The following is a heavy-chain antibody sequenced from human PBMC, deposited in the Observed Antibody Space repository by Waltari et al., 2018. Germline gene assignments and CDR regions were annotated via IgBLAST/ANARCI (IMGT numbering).Heavy chain of an antibody. J-gene: IGHJ6*02. D-gene: IGHD3-10*01. Sequence: QVQLQQWGAGLLKPSETLSLTCAVYGGSFSGYYWSWIRQPPGKGLEWLGEINHSGSTNYNPSLKSRVTISVDTSKNQFSLKLSSVTAADTAVYYCARGRRGYYGSGSYPFGPFYGMDVWGQGTTVTVSS. CDR2: INHSGST. CDR1: GGSFSGYY. CDR3: ARGRRGYYGSGSYPFGPFYGMDV. V-gene: IGHV4-34*01.